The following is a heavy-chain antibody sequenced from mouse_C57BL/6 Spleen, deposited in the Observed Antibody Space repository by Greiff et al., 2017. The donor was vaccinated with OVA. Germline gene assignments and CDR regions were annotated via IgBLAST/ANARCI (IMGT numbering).Heavy chain of an antibody. J-gene: IGHJ2*01. D-gene: IGHD3-2*02. CDR1: GYTFTSYW. V-gene: IGHV1-64*01. CDR2: IHPNSGST. CDR3: ARDGAAQATDY. Sequence: QVQLQQSGAELVKPGASVKLSCKASGYTFTSYWMHWVKQRPGQGLEWIGMIHPNSGSTNYNEKFKSKATLTVDKSSSTAYMQLSSLTSEDSAVYYCARDGAAQATDYWGQGTTLTVSS.